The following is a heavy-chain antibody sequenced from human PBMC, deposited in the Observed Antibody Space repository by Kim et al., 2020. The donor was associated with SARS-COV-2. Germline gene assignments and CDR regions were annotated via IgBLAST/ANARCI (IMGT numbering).Heavy chain of an antibody. D-gene: IGHD3-22*01. CDR2: ISSNGGST. V-gene: IGHV3-64*01. CDR3: ARDPWGPDYYDSSGPACYFDY. Sequence: GGSLRLSCAASGFTFSSYAMHWVRQAPGKGLEYVSAISSNGGSTYYANSVKGRFTISRDNSKNTLYLQMGSLRAEDMAVYYCARDPWGPDYYDSSGPACYFDYWGQGTLVTVSS. J-gene: IGHJ4*01. CDR1: GFTFSSYA.